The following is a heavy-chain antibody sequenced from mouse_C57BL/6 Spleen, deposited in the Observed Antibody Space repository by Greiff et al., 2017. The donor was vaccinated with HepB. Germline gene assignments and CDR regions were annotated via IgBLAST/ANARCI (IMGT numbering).Heavy chain of an antibody. J-gene: IGHJ4*01. V-gene: IGHV1-53*01. Sequence: VQLQESGTELVKPGASVKLSCKASGYTFTSYWMHWVKQRPGQGLEWIGNINPSNGGTNYNEKFKSKATLTVDKSSSTAYMQLSSLTSEDSAVYYCARVERYYYAMDYWGQGTSVTVSS. CDR2: INPSNGGT. CDR1: GYTFTSYW. CDR3: ARVERYYYAMDY.